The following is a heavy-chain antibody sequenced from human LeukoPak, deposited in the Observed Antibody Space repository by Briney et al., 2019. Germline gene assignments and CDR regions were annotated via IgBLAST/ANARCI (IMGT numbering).Heavy chain of an antibody. CDR1: GYTFTSYG. CDR3: ARAKAPPYSSSWSFEGNY. CDR2: ISAYNGNT. V-gene: IGHV1-18*01. J-gene: IGHJ4*02. Sequence: ASVKVSCKASGYTFTSYGISWVRQAPGQGLEWMGWISAYNGNTNYAQKLQGRATMTTDTSTSTAYMELRSLRSDDTAVYYCARAKAPPYSSSWSFEGNYWGQGTLVTVSS. D-gene: IGHD6-13*01.